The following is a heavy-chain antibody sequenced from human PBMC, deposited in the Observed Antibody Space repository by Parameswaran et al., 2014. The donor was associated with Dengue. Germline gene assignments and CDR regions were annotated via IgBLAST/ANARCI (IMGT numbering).Heavy chain of an antibody. Sequence: KISCKASGGTFSSYTISWVRQAPGQGLEWMGRIIPILGIANYAQKFQGRVTITADKSTSTAYMELSSLRSEDTAVYYCASKQQLVQGNYYYMDVWGKGTTVTVSS. CDR3: ASKQQLVQGNYYYMDV. J-gene: IGHJ6*03. CDR1: GGTFSSYT. V-gene: IGHV1-69*02. D-gene: IGHD6-13*01. CDR2: IIPILGIA.